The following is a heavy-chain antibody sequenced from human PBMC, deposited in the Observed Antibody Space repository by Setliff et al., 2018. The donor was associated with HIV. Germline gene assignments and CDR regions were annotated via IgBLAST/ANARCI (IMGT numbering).Heavy chain of an antibody. V-gene: IGHV1-18*01. CDR3: ARDWNYVVDV. CDR2: INTNSGHT. J-gene: IGHJ6*04. Sequence: GASVKVSCKASGYTFTSYGITWVRQAPGQGLEWMGWINTNSGHTDYAQKLQDRVTITADTSSTTAYMELSSLRSDDTAVYYCARDWNYVVDVWGKGTTVTAPQ. D-gene: IGHD3-16*01. CDR1: GYTFTSYG.